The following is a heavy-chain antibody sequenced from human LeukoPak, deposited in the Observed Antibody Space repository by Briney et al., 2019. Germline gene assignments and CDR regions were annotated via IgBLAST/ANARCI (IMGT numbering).Heavy chain of an antibody. CDR2: INSDGINT. J-gene: IGHJ6*03. Sequence: GGSLRLSCGASGFIFDDYTMHWVRQAPGKGVEWVSRINSDGINTSYADSVKGRFTISRDNAKNTLNLQMNSLRAEDTAVYYCARAGRKSRGVDIVRKKETGYYYYMDVWGKGTTVTVSS. CDR1: GFIFDDYT. D-gene: IGHD2-15*01. CDR3: ARAGRKSRGVDIVRKKETGYYYYMDV. V-gene: IGHV3-74*01.